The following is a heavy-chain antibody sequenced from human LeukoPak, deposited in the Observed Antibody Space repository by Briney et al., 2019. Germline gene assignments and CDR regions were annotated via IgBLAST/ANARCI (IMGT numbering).Heavy chain of an antibody. Sequence: PGGSLRLSCAASGFTFSSYSMNWVRQAPGKGLEWVSSISSSSSYIYYADSVKGRFTISRDNAKNSLYLQMNSLRAEDTAVYYCARARIYCSGGSCFDYYYYGMDVWGKGTTVTVSS. CDR3: ARARIYCSGGSCFDYYYYGMDV. CDR2: ISSSSSYI. CDR1: GFTFSSYS. D-gene: IGHD2-15*01. V-gene: IGHV3-21*01. J-gene: IGHJ6*04.